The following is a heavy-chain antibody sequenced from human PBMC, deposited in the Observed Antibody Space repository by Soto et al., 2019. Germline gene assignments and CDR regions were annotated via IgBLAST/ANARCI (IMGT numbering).Heavy chain of an antibody. D-gene: IGHD6-19*01. J-gene: IGHJ6*02. V-gene: IGHV4-61*01. CDR1: GGSVSSGSYY. CDR3: ARGIEGWYQGRYYYGMDV. CDR2: IYYSGST. Sequence: QVQLQESGPGLVKPSETLSLTCTVSGGSVSSGSYYWSWIRQPPGKGLEWIGYIYYSGSTNYSPSLMSRVTISVDTSKNQFSLKLSSVTAADTAVYYCARGIEGWYQGRYYYGMDVWGQGTTVTVSS.